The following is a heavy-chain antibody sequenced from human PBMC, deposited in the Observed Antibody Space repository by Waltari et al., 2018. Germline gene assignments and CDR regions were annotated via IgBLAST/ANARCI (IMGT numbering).Heavy chain of an antibody. Sequence: QVQLQESGPGLVKPSETLSLTCTVSGYSISSGYYWGWIRQPPGKGLEWIGSIYHSGSTYYTPSLKSRVTISVDTSKTQFSLKLSSVTAADTAVYYCARRSDIVVVPAAPFDYWGQGTLVTVSS. V-gene: IGHV4-38-2*02. CDR2: IYHSGST. CDR3: ARRSDIVVVPAAPFDY. J-gene: IGHJ4*02. D-gene: IGHD2-2*01. CDR1: GYSISSGYY.